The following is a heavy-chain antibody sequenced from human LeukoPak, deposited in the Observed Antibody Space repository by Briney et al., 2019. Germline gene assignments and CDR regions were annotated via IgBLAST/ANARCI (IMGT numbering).Heavy chain of an antibody. V-gene: IGHV3-48*01. D-gene: IGHD1-20*01. Sequence: GGSLRLSCTASGFTFSSYSMNWGRQAPGKGLEWVSYISSGSSTIFYADSVKGRFTISRDNAENSLYLQMNSLRAEDTAVYYCARGRLTSNWYYFDYWGQGTLVTVSS. CDR2: ISSGSSTI. J-gene: IGHJ4*02. CDR3: ARGRLTSNWYYFDY. CDR1: GFTFSSYS.